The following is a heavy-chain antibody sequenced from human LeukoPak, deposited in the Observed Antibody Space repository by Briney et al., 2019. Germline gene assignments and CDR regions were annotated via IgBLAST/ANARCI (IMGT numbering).Heavy chain of an antibody. J-gene: IGHJ4*02. CDR3: ARDLTSGWYGFDY. V-gene: IGHV3-48*01. CDR2: ISTSSSTI. CDR1: GFTFSSYE. Sequence: PGGSLRLSCAASGFTFSSYEMNWVRQAPGKGLEWLSYISTSSSTISYADSVKGRFTISRDNAENSLYLQMNSLRAEDTAVYYCARDLTSGWYGFDYWGQGTLVTVSS. D-gene: IGHD6-19*01.